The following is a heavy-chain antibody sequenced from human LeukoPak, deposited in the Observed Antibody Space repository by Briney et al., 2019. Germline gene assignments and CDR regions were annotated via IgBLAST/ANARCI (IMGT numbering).Heavy chain of an antibody. J-gene: IGHJ5*02. V-gene: IGHV1-46*01. CDR1: GYTFTSYY. Sequence: ASVKVSCKASGYTFTSYYMPWVRQAPGQGLEWMGIINPSGGSTSYAQKFQGRVTMTRDTSTSTVYMELSSLRPEDTAVYYCAREGVYYGSGSSNWFDPWGQGTLVTVSS. D-gene: IGHD3-10*01. CDR3: AREGVYYGSGSSNWFDP. CDR2: INPSGGST.